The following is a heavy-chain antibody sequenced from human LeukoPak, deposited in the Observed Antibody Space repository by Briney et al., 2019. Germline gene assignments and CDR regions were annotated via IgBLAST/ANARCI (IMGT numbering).Heavy chain of an antibody. J-gene: IGHJ6*03. CDR2: IYHSGST. CDR3: ARRRAYYDSSGYNYYMDV. Sequence: SETLSLTCTVSGYSISSGYYWGWIRQPPGKGLEWIGSIYHSGSTYYNPSLKSRVTISVDTSKNQFSLKLSSVTAADTAVYYCARRRAYYDSSGYNYYMDVWGKGTTVTISS. D-gene: IGHD3-22*01. V-gene: IGHV4-38-2*02. CDR1: GYSISSGYY.